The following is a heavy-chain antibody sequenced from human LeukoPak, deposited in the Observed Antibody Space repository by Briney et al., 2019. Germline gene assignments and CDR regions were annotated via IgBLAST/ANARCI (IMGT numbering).Heavy chain of an antibody. CDR3: ARDYYLEWQQLVQGNNWFDP. Sequence: SQTLSLTCAISGDSVSSNSAAWNWIRQSPSRGLEWLGRTYYRSKWYNDYAVSVNSRITINPDTSQNQFSLQLNSVTPEDTAVYYCARDYYLEWQQLVQGNNWFDPWGQGTLVTVSS. CDR2: TYYRSKWYN. D-gene: IGHD6-13*01. CDR1: GDSVSSNSAA. J-gene: IGHJ5*02. V-gene: IGHV6-1*01.